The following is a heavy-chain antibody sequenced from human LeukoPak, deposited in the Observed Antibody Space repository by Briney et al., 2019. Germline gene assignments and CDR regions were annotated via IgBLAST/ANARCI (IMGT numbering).Heavy chain of an antibody. J-gene: IGHJ6*03. V-gene: IGHV3-53*01. D-gene: IGHD3-22*01. CDR1: GFTVSSNY. CDR2: IYSGGST. Sequence: GGSLRLSCAASGFTVSSNYMSWVRQAPGKGLEWVSVIYSGGSTYYADSVKGRFTISRDNSKNTLYLQMNSLRAEDTAVYYCARGNYYDSSGYYDDYYYYMDVWGKGTTVTVSS. CDR3: ARGNYYDSSGYYDDYYYYMDV.